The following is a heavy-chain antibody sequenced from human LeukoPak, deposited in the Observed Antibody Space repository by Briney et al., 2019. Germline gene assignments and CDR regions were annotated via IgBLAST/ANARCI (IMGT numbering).Heavy chain of an antibody. Sequence: ASVKVSCKASGGTFSSYAISWVRQAPGQGLEWMGWINPNSGGTNYAQKFQGRVTMTRDTSISTAYMELSRLRSDDTAVYYCARTSWIWDAFGIWGQGTMVTVSS. V-gene: IGHV1-2*02. CDR3: ARTSWIWDAFGI. D-gene: IGHD5-12*01. J-gene: IGHJ3*02. CDR2: INPNSGGT. CDR1: GGTFSSYA.